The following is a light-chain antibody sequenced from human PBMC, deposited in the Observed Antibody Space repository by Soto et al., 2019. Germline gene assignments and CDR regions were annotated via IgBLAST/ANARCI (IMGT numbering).Light chain of an antibody. J-gene: IGKJ4*01. CDR3: QQSFNTLT. V-gene: IGKV1-39*01. CDR1: HDISTY. CDR2: SAS. Sequence: DIPMTQSPSSLFAAVGDRVTITCRASHDISTYLCWYQQRPGKAPKLLMYSASILQSGVPPRFSGSGSGTDFTLTISSLQPEDIATYYCQQSFNTLTFGGGTKVEIK.